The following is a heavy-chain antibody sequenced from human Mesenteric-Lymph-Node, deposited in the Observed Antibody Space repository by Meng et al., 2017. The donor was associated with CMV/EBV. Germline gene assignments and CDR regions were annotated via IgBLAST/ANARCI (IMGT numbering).Heavy chain of an antibody. CDR3: ARVVGYYSTYGMDV. Sequence: SETLSLTCTVSGGSISSYYWSWIRQPPGKGLEWIGYIYYSGSTNYNPSLKSRVTISVDTSKNQFSLKLSSVTAADTAVYYCARVVGYYSTYGMDVWGQGTTVTVSS. CDR2: IYYSGST. D-gene: IGHD3-22*01. V-gene: IGHV4-59*12. J-gene: IGHJ6*02. CDR1: GGSISSYY.